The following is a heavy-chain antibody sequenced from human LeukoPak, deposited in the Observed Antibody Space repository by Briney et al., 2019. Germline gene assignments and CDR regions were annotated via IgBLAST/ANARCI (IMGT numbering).Heavy chain of an antibody. J-gene: IGHJ4*02. CDR1: GYTFTSYD. CDR3: ARGLVPAADFDY. Sequence: ASVKVSCKASGYTFTSYDINWVRWATGQGLEWMGWMNPNSGNTGYAQKFQGRVTMTRNTSISTAYMELSSLRSEDTAVYYCARGLVPAADFDYWGQGTLVTVSS. V-gene: IGHV1-8*01. D-gene: IGHD2-2*01. CDR2: MNPNSGNT.